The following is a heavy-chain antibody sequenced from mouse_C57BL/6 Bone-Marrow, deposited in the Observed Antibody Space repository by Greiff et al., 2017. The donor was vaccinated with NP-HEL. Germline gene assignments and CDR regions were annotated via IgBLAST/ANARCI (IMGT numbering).Heavy chain of an antibody. CDR2: IDPSDSYT. CDR1: GYTFTSYW. CDR3: ARDLIYYGNYDAMDY. Sequence: QVQLQQPGAELVKPGASVKLSCKASGYTFTSYWVQWVKQRPGQGLEWIGEIDPSDSYTNYNQKFKGKATLTVDTSSSTAYMQLSSLTSEDSAVYYCARDLIYYGNYDAMDYWGQGTSVTVSS. J-gene: IGHJ4*01. V-gene: IGHV1-50*01. D-gene: IGHD2-1*01.